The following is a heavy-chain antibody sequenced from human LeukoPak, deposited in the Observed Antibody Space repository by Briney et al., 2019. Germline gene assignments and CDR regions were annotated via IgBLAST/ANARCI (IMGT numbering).Heavy chain of an antibody. CDR2: INHSGST. Sequence: SETLSLTCAVYGGSFSGYYWSWIRQPPGKGLEWIGEINHSGSTNYNPSLKSRVTITVDTSKNQFSLKLSSVTAADTAVYYCARIGGKSMVYGMDVWGQGTTVTVSS. CDR3: ARIGGKSMVYGMDV. V-gene: IGHV4-34*01. D-gene: IGHD3-10*01. J-gene: IGHJ6*02. CDR1: GGSFSGYY.